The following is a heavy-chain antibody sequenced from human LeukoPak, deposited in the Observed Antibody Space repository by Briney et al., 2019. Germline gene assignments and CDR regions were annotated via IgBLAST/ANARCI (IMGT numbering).Heavy chain of an antibody. D-gene: IGHD2-15*01. CDR1: GGSISSYY. CDR2: IYYSGST. V-gene: IGHV4-39*01. CDR3: ARHPRVVAATPMGWFDP. J-gene: IGHJ5*02. Sequence: SETLSLTCTVSGGSISSYYWGWIRQPPGKGLEWIGSIYYSGSTYYNPSLKSRVTISVDTSKNQFSLKLSSVTAADTAVYYCARHPRVVAATPMGWFDPWGQGTLVTVSS.